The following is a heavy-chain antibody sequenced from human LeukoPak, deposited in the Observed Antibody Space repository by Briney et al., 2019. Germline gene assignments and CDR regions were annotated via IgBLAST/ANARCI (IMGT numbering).Heavy chain of an antibody. V-gene: IGHV3-7*01. J-gene: IGHJ6*04. CDR1: RFTFSTYW. Sequence: GGSLRLSCAASRFTFSTYWMNWFRQTPGKGLEWVAKIKADGGEKDHVASVKGRFTISRDNAKNSLYLQMNSLRAEDTAVYYCAELGITMIGGVWGKGTTVTISS. CDR3: AELGITMIGGV. D-gene: IGHD3-10*02. CDR2: IKADGGEK.